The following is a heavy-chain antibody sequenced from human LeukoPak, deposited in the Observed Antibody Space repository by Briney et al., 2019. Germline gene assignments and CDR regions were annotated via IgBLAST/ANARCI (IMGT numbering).Heavy chain of an antibody. Sequence: GASVKVSCKASGYTFTSYYMHWVRQAPGQGLEWMGIINPSGGSTSYAQKFQGRVTMTRDTSTSTVYMELSSLRSEDTAVYYCARIPNEYCSGGSCYDYYFDYWGQGTLVTVSS. CDR2: INPSGGST. D-gene: IGHD2-15*01. V-gene: IGHV1-46*01. CDR1: GYTFTSYY. J-gene: IGHJ4*02. CDR3: ARIPNEYCSGGSCYDYYFDY.